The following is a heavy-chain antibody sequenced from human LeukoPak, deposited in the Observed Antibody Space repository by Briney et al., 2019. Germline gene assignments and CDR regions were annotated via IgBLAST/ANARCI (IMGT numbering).Heavy chain of an antibody. CDR3: ATAAAAGGYYFGY. CDR2: MNPNSGNT. D-gene: IGHD6-13*01. J-gene: IGHJ4*02. V-gene: IGHV1-8*01. CDR1: GYTFTSYD. Sequence: ASVKVSCKASGYTFTSYDINWVRQATGQGLEWMGWMNPNSGNTGYAQKFQGRVTMTRNTSISTAYMELSSLRSEDTAVYYCATAAAAGGYYFGYWGQGTLVTVSS.